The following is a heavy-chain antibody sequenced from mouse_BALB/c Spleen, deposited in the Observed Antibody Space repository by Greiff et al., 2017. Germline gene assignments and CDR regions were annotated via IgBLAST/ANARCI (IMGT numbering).Heavy chain of an antibody. CDR1: GFTFSSYA. V-gene: IGHV5-9-4*01. D-gene: IGHD2-3*01. J-gene: IGHJ2*01. CDR2: ISSGGSYT. CDR3: ARDGYSGYYFDY. Sequence: EVNVVESGGGLVKPGGSLKLSCAASGFTFSSYAMSWVRQSPEKRLEWVAEISSGGSYTYYPDTVTGRFTISRDNAKNTLYLEMSSLRSEDTAMYYCARDGYSGYYFDYWGQGTTLTVSS.